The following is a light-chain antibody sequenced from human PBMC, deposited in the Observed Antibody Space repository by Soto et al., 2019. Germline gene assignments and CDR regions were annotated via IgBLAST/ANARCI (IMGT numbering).Light chain of an antibody. V-gene: IGLV2-14*01. Sequence: SVLTQPASVSGSTGQSIAISCTGTSSDVGGYNYVSWYPQHPGKAPTLMVYDVRNRPSGVSNRFSGSTSGNTASLTISGLQAEDEANYYGRSYSRNRSNVIATGTK. CDR1: SSDVGGYNY. CDR3: RSYSRNRSNV. CDR2: DVR. J-gene: IGLJ1*01.